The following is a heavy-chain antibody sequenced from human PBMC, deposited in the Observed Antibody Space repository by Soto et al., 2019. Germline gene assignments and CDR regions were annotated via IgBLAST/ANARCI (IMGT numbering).Heavy chain of an antibody. CDR2: INAGNGNT. Sequence: GASVKVSCKASGYTFTSYAMHWVRQAPGQRLEWMGWINAGNGNTKYSQKFQGRVTITRDTSASTAYMELSSLRSEDTAVYYCARDANGYCSGGSCYSGFSYYYMDVWGKGT. CDR3: ARDANGYCSGGSCYSGFSYYYMDV. CDR1: GYTFTSYA. D-gene: IGHD2-15*01. J-gene: IGHJ6*03. V-gene: IGHV1-3*01.